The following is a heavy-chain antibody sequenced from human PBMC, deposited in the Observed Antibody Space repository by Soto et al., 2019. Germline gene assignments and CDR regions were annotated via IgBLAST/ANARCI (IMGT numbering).Heavy chain of an antibody. V-gene: IGHV3-23*01. J-gene: IGHJ6*02. CDR3: AKNSIGIVVVVAAMDV. Sequence: EVQLLESGGGLVQPGGSLRLSCAASGFTFSSYAMSWVRQAPGKGLEWVSAISGSGGSPYYADSVKGRFTISRDNSKNTLYLQMNSLRAEDTAVYYCAKNSIGIVVVVAAMDVWGQGTTVTVSS. CDR1: GFTFSSYA. CDR2: ISGSGGSP. D-gene: IGHD2-15*01.